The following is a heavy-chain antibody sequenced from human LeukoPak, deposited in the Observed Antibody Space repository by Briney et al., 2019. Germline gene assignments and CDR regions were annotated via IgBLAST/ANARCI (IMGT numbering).Heavy chain of an antibody. CDR1: GGSISSSSYY. Sequence: SETLSLTCTVSGGSISSSSYYWGWIRQPPGKGLEWIGSIYYSGSTYYNPSLKSRVTISVDTSKNQFSLKLSSVTAADTAVYYCARGTYSSSSYGMDVWGQGTTVTVSS. CDR2: IYYSGST. D-gene: IGHD6-13*01. J-gene: IGHJ6*02. V-gene: IGHV4-39*01. CDR3: ARGTYSSSSYGMDV.